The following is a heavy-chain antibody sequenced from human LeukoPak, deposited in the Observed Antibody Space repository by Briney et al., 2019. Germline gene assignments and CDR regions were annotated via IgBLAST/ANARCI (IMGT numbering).Heavy chain of an antibody. CDR1: GYTFTVYY. CDR3: ASDGSRCPLYFFDQ. D-gene: IGHD2-8*01. J-gene: IGHJ4*02. V-gene: IGHV1-2*04. CDR2: INPNSGDT. Sequence: GASVKVSCKASGYTFTVYYMPWVRQAPGQGLEWMGWINPNSGDTNSAQKVQGSVTMTRATSISTAYMELSRLTSDDTAVYYCASDGSRCPLYFFDQWGQGTLVTVSS.